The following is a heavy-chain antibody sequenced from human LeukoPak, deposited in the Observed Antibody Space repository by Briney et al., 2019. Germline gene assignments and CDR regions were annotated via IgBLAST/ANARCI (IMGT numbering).Heavy chain of an antibody. CDR1: GGSISSYY. Sequence: SETLSLTCTVSGGSISSYYWSWIRQPPGKGLEWIGYIYYSGSTNYNPSLKSRVTISVDTSKNPFSLKLSSVTAADTSVYYCARHGTGFAATCWFDPWGQGTLVTVSS. V-gene: IGHV4-59*08. CDR2: IYYSGST. CDR3: ARHGTGFAATCWFDP. J-gene: IGHJ5*02. D-gene: IGHD2-15*01.